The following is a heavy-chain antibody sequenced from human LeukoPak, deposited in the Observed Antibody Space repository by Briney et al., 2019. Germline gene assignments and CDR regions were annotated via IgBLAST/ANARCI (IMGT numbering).Heavy chain of an antibody. V-gene: IGHV5-10-1*01. CDR3: ATGIAVAGTFGY. Sequence: GESLQISCLGSGYSFPRYWISGVGHMPGKGLEWMGRLDPSGSYTNYRPSFQGHVTLSADKSISTAYLQWSSLKASNTAKYYCATGIAVAGTFGYWGQGTLVTVSS. CDR2: LDPSGSYT. J-gene: IGHJ4*02. D-gene: IGHD6-19*01. CDR1: GYSFPRYW.